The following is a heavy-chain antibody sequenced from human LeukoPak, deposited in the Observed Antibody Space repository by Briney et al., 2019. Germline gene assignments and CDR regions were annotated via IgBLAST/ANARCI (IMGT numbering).Heavy chain of an antibody. CDR3: ARVNHSPLGDYSNLNRGYYYMDV. Sequence: ASVEVSCKASGYTFTSYYMHWVRQAPGQGLEWMGIINPSGGSTSYAQKFQGRVTMTRDTSTSTVYMELSSLRSEDTAVYYCARVNHSPLGDYSNLNRGYYYMDVWGKGTTVTVSS. J-gene: IGHJ6*03. V-gene: IGHV1-46*01. CDR2: INPSGGST. D-gene: IGHD4-11*01. CDR1: GYTFTSYY.